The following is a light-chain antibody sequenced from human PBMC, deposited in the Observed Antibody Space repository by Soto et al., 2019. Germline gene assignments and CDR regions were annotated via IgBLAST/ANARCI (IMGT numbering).Light chain of an antibody. CDR2: EVN. J-gene: IGLJ2*01. Sequence: QSVLTQPASVSGSPGQSITISCTGTSSDVGSYNLVSWYQQHPGKAPKLMIYEVNNRPSGVSNRFSGSKSANTASLTISGLQAEDEADYYCSSHTTSSLPGIFGGGTKVTVL. V-gene: IGLV2-14*02. CDR1: SSDVGSYNL. CDR3: SSHTTSSLPGI.